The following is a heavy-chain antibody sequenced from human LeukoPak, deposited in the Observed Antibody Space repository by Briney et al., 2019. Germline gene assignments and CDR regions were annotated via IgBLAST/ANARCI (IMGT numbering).Heavy chain of an antibody. J-gene: IGHJ4*02. V-gene: IGHV4-34*01. CDR1: GGSYSGYY. CDR2: INHSGST. D-gene: IGHD3-16*02. CDR3: ARSNIMITFGGVIVEDYVDY. Sequence: PSETLSLTCAVYGGSYSGYYWSWIRQPPGKGLEWIGEINHSGSTNYNPSLKSRVTISVDTSKNQFSLKLSSVTAADTAVYYCARSNIMITFGGVIVEDYVDYWGQGTLVTVSS.